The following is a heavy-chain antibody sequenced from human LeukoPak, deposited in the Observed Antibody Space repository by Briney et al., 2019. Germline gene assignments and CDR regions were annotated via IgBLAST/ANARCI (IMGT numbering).Heavy chain of an antibody. Sequence: GGSLRLSCAASGFTFRLYEKYWVRQAPGQELEWLANITDTSETVHYADSVKSRFTISRDNTKNSLFFQLISLMPDDTADLHWSRARYYSHESSGDYFHWKIDFDPWGQGTLVIVSS. J-gene: IGHJ5*02. CDR3: SRARYYSHESSGDYFHWKIDFDP. CDR2: ITDTSETV. V-gene: IGHV3-48*03. D-gene: IGHD2-21*02. CDR1: GFTFRLYE.